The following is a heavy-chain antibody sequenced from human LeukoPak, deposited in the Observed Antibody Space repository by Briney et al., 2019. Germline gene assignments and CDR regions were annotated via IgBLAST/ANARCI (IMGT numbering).Heavy chain of an antibody. J-gene: IGHJ4*02. CDR3: AKDSSPGYYGSGSCFDY. CDR1: GFTFDDYA. CDR2: ISWNSRNI. D-gene: IGHD3-10*01. V-gene: IGHV3-9*03. Sequence: PGGSLRLSCAASGFTFDDYAMHWVRQAPGKGLEWVSGISWNSRNIGYADYVKGRLTISRDNGKNSLYTQINSLRAEDMALYYCAKDSSPGYYGSGSCFDYWGQGTLVTVSS.